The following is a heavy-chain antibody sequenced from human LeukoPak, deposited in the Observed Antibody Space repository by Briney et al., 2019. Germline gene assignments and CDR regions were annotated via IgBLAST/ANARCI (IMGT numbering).Heavy chain of an antibody. CDR2: IYSGGNT. CDR3: ARAALRIPYTNSWFDNGFDY. CDR1: GFTVSSNS. V-gene: IGHV3-53*01. Sequence: GGSLRLSCTVSGFTVSSNSMSWVRQAPGKGLEWVSFIYSGGNTHYSDSVKGRFTISRDNSKNTLYLQMNSLRAEDTAVYYCARAALRIPYTNSWFDNGFDYWGQGTLVTVSS. D-gene: IGHD6-13*01. J-gene: IGHJ4*02.